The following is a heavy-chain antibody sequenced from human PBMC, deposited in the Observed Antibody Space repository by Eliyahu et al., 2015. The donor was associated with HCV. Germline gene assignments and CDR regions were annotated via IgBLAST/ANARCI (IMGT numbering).Heavy chain of an antibody. J-gene: IGHJ4*02. Sequence: QVTLKESGPSLVKPTQTLTLTCTFSGFSLSTSGXRVSWIXQPPGKALEWLAXXDWDGDRFYSTSLKTRLTISKDTSKNQVVLTMTNMDPVDTATYYCARLTSGTYLDSWGQGTLVTVSS. V-gene: IGHV2-70*04. CDR1: GFSLSTSGXR. D-gene: IGHD1-26*01. CDR2: XDWDGDR. CDR3: ARLTSGTYLDS.